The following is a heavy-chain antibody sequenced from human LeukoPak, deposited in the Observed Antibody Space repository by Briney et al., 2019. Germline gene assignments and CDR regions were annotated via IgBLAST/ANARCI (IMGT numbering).Heavy chain of an antibody. D-gene: IGHD3-10*01. CDR3: AREIVRGFYGMDV. V-gene: IGHV1-2*02. J-gene: IGHJ6*02. CDR1: GYTFTGYY. CDR2: INTNSGST. Sequence: ASVKVSCKASGYTFTGYYMHWVREAPGQGLEWMGWINTNSGSTNSAQKFQGRVTMTRETSISPDYMELSRLSSADTDVYYCAREIVRGFYGMDVWGQGTTVSVSS.